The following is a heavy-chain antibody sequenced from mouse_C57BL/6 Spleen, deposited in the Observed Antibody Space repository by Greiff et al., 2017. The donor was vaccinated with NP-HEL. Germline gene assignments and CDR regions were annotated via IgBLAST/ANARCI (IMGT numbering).Heavy chain of an antibody. J-gene: IGHJ4*01. CDR3: TRRRGGNAMDY. CDR2: IDPETGGT. V-gene: IGHV1-15*01. Sequence: QVQLKESGAELVRPGASVTLSCKASGYTFTDYEMHWVKQTPVHGLEWIGAIDPETGGTAYNQKFKGKAILTADKSSSTAYMELRSLTSEDSAVYYCTRRRGGNAMDYWGQGTSVTVSS. CDR1: GYTFTDYE.